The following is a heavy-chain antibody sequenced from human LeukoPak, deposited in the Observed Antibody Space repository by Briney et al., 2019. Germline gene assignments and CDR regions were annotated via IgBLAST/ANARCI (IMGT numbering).Heavy chain of an antibody. V-gene: IGHV3-21*01. CDR1: GFTFSSYR. CDR2: ISSSSSYI. Sequence: GGSLRLSCAASGFTFSSYRMNWVRQAPGKGLEGVSSISSSSSYIYYADSVKGRFTISRDNAKNSLYLQMNSLRAEDTAVYYCARALSGLLWFGELQVDYWGQGTLVTVSS. CDR3: ARALSGLLWFGELQVDY. D-gene: IGHD3-10*01. J-gene: IGHJ4*02.